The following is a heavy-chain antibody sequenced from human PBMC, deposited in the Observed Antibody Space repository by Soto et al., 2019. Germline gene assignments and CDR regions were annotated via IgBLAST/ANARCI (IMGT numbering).Heavy chain of an antibody. CDR2: INHSRST. V-gene: IGHV4-34*01. CDR1: GGSFSGNY. D-gene: IGHD2-2*01. Sequence: QVQLQQWGAGLVMPSATLSLTCAVYGGSFSGNYWSWIRQPPGKGLEWIGEINHSRSTNFNPSLKSRVTISVDTSKNQFSLRLSSVTAADTAVYYCARNPPRAGAITSQWHRNYNTRYQLPPGGAFDIWGQGTMVTVSS. J-gene: IGHJ3*02. CDR3: ARNPPRAGAITSQWHRNYNTRYQLPPGGAFDI.